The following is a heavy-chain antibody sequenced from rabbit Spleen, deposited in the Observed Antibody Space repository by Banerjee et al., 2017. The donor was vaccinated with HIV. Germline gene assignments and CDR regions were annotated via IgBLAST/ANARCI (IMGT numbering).Heavy chain of an antibody. CDR1: GFDFSRYG. Sequence: QQQLEESGGGLVKPGGSLKLSCKASGFDFSRYGVSWVRQAPGKGLEWVACIRTDDNVIWDANWAKGRFTISKTSSTTVTLQMTSLTVADTATYFCARDTSSSFSSYGMDLWGPGTLVTV. CDR3: ARDTSSSFSSYGMDL. CDR2: IRTDDNVI. D-gene: IGHD1-1*01. V-gene: IGHV1S45*01. J-gene: IGHJ6*01.